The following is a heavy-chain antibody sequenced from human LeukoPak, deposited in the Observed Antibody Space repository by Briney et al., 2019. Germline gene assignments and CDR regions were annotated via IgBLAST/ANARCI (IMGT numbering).Heavy chain of an antibody. V-gene: IGHV3-7*01. CDR1: GFTFSSYW. CDR3: ARDQLVPAAPSFDY. D-gene: IGHD2-2*01. J-gene: IGHJ4*02. Sequence: GGSLRLSCAASGFTFSSYWMSWVRQAPGKGLEWVANIKQDGSEKYYVDSVKGRFTISRDNAKNSLYLQMNSLRAEDTAVYYCARDQLVPAAPSFDYWGQGTLVTVSS. CDR2: IKQDGSEK.